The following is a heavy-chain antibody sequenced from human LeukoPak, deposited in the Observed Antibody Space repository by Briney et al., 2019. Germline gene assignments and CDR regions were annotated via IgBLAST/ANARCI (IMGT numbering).Heavy chain of an antibody. D-gene: IGHD6-13*01. Sequence: GGSLTLTCAASGFTFSSCDWRWFLRAPGGEGLGVFSVSGRGATTYYADSVKGRFTISRDNSKSTLYLQINRLRAEDTAVYYCAKSAQYSTTWMDNWGQGSLVTVSS. CDR3: AKSAQYSTTWMDN. J-gene: IGHJ4*02. CDR2: VSGRGATT. V-gene: IGHV3-23*01. CDR1: GFTFSSCD.